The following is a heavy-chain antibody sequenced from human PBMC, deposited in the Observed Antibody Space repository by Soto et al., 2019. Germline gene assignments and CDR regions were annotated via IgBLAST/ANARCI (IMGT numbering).Heavy chain of an antibody. J-gene: IGHJ4*02. CDR3: AKLSGSGYPPTLDY. Sequence: QVQLVESGGGVVQPGRSLRLSCAASGFTFSSYGMHWVRQAPGKGLEWVAVISYDGSNKYYADSVKGRITISRDNSKNTLFLQMNSLRAEDTAMYYCAKLSGSGYPPTLDYWGQGPLVTVSS. CDR2: ISYDGSNK. V-gene: IGHV3-30*18. CDR1: GFTFSSYG. D-gene: IGHD5-12*01.